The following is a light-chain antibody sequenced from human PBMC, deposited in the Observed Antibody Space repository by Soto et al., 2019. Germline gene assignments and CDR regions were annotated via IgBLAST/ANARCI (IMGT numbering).Light chain of an antibody. CDR2: DVN. Sequence: QSALTQPASVSGSPGQSITISCTGTRSDVGGYNYVSWYQQHPGKAPKLMIYDVNNRPSGVSDRFSGSKSGNTASLTISGLQAEDEADYYCSSYTSSSTHFFGTATKLTVL. CDR3: SSYTSSSTHF. V-gene: IGLV2-14*03. CDR1: RSDVGGYNY. J-gene: IGLJ1*01.